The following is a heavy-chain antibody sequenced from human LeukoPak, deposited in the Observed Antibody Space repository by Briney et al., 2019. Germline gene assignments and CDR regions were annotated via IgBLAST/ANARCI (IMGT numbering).Heavy chain of an antibody. CDR3: AREVEMATQFDY. Sequence: SETLSLTCTVSGGSISTHYWSWIRQPAGKGLEWIGRISTTGSTNYNPSLKSRVTMSIDTSKNQFSLKLSSVTAADTAVYYCAREVEMATQFDYWGQGTLVTVSS. D-gene: IGHD5-24*01. CDR2: ISTTGST. J-gene: IGHJ4*02. CDR1: GGSISTHY. V-gene: IGHV4-4*07.